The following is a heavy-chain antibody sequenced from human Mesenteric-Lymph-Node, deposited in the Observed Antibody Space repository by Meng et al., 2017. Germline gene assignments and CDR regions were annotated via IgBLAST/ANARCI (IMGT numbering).Heavy chain of an antibody. D-gene: IGHD6-19*01. Sequence: QVQLQQWGAGLLKPSETLSLTCAVYGGSFSGYYWSWIRQPPGKGLEWIGEINHSGSTNYNPSLKSRVTISVDTSKNQFSLRLTSVAAADTAVYYCARHGGWHFDYWGQGALVTVSS. V-gene: IGHV4-34*01. CDR1: GGSFSGYY. CDR3: ARHGGWHFDY. J-gene: IGHJ4*02. CDR2: INHSGST.